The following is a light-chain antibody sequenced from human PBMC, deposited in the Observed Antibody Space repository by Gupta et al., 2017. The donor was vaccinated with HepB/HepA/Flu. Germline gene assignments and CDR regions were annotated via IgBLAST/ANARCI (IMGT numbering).Light chain of an antibody. CDR1: QSLLHSNGYNY. CDR2: LGS. J-gene: IGKJ4*01. CDR3: MQALQTPLT. Sequence: DIVMTQSPLSLPVTPGEPASTSCRSGQSLLHSNGYNYLDWYLQKPGQSPQLLIYLGSNRASGVPDRFSGSGSGTNFTLRISRVEAEDVGVYYCMQALQTPLTFGGETKVEIK. V-gene: IGKV2-28*01.